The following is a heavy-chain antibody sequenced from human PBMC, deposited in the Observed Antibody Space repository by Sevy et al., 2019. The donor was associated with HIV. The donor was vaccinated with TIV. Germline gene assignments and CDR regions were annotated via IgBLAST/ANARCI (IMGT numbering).Heavy chain of an antibody. J-gene: IGHJ3*02. Sequence: GGSLRLSCAASGVAFSSYAMHWVRQAPDKGLEWVAVISYDGSNQEYADSLKGRFTISRDNSKNTLYLQMNSLRVEDTSVYYCARFPPERAFDIWGQWTMVTVSS. CDR2: ISYDGSNQ. V-gene: IGHV3-30*04. CDR3: ARFPPERAFDI. CDR1: GVAFSSYA.